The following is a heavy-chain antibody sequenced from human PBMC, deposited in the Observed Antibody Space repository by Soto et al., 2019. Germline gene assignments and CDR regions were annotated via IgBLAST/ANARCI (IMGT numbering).Heavy chain of an antibody. CDR2: ISVGGDKT. CDR1: RCRYSDYA. CDR3: ANRVRSSDQEKPYDDCDY. D-gene: IGHD3-10*01. V-gene: IGHV3-23*01. Sequence: AGSLRNSCAECRCRYSDYARICERKAPGKGLEWVSAISVGGDKTYYADSVKCRFTLSRDNATHTLYLQMNSLRADDTAVYYCANRVRSSDQEKPYDDCDYWGQGTVLPVSS. J-gene: IGHJ4*02.